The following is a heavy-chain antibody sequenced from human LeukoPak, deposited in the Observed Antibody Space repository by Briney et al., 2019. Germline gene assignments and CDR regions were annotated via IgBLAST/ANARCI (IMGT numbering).Heavy chain of an antibody. J-gene: IGHJ4*02. CDR2: INAGNGNT. V-gene: IGHV1-3*01. D-gene: IGHD2-15*01. CDR1: GYTFTSYA. CDR3: ARGSSYYYFDY. Sequence: ASVRVSCKASGYTFTSYAMHWVRQAPGQRLEWMGWINAGNGNTKYSQKFQGRVTITRDTSASTAYMELSSLRSEDTAVYYCARGSSYYYFDYWGQGTLVTVSS.